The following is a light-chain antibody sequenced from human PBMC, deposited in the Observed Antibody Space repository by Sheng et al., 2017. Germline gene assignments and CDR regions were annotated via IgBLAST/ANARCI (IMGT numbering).Light chain of an antibody. CDR2: GAS. J-gene: IGKJ4*01. CDR1: QSVSSN. Sequence: EIVLTQSPGTLSVSPGERVTLSCRASQSVSSNVAWYQQKPGLAPRLLIYGASSRATGFPARLSGSGSGTEFTLTISSLQSEDFAVYYCQQYDKWPLTFGGGTKVEIK. V-gene: IGKV3-15*01. CDR3: QQYDKWPLT.